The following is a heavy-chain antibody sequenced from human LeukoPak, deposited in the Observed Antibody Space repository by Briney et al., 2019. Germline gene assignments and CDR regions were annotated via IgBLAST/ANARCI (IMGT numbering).Heavy chain of an antibody. CDR2: IYYSGST. CDR3: ARLWSGDLGFDY. D-gene: IGHD3-10*01. J-gene: IGHJ4*02. CDR1: GGSVSSHY. Sequence: SETLSLTCTVSGGSVSSHYWSWIRQPPGKGLEWIGHIYYSGSTNYNPSLKSRVTISVDTSKNQFSLKLSSVTAADTAIYYCARLWSGDLGFDYWGQGSLVSVTS. V-gene: IGHV4-59*02.